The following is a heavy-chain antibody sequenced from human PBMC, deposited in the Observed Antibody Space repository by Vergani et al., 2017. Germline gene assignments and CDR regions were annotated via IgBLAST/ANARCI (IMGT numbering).Heavy chain of an antibody. CDR3: AKGQIQLWLRNMDV. J-gene: IGHJ6*02. V-gene: IGHV3-33*06. CDR2: IWYDGSNK. Sequence: QVQLVESGGGVVQPGRSLRLSCAASGFTFSSYGMHWVRQAPGKGLEWVAVIWYDGSNKYYADSVKGRFTISRDNSKNTLYLQMNSLRAEDTAVYYCAKGQIQLWLRNMDVWGQGTTVTVSS. CDR1: GFTFSSYG. D-gene: IGHD5-18*01.